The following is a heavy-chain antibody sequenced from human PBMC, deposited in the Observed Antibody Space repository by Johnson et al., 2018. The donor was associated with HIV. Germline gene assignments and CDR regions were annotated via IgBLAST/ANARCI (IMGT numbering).Heavy chain of an antibody. J-gene: IGHJ3*02. CDR3: ARDDIRDGKSFDI. Sequence: QVQLVESGGDLIQPGGSLRLSCAAPGFTFSDYYMSWIRQAPGKGLEWVSYISSSTYYEDSVKGRFTISRDNSKNTLYLQMNSLRAEDTAVYYCARDDIRDGKSFDIWGQGTMVTVSS. CDR1: GFTFSDYY. V-gene: IGHV3-11*06. CDR2: ISSST.